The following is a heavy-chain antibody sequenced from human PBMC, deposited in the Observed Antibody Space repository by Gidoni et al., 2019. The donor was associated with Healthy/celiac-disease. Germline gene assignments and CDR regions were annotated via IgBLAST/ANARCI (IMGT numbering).Heavy chain of an antibody. V-gene: IGHV4-34*01. J-gene: IGHJ5*02. Sequence: QVQLQQWGAGLLKPSETLSLTCAVYGGSFSGYYWSWIRQPPGKGLEWIGEINHSGSTNYNPSLKSRVTISVDTSKNQFSLKLSSVTAADTAVYYCARGRPKYPWGQGTLVTVSS. CDR1: GGSFSGYY. CDR3: ARGRPKYP. CDR2: INHSGST.